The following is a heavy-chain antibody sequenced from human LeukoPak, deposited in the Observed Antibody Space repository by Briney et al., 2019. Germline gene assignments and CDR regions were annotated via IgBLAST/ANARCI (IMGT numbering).Heavy chain of an antibody. D-gene: IGHD6-19*01. V-gene: IGHV3-23*01. CDR2: LSGSGDST. CDR1: GFTFSNYA. J-gene: IGHJ4*02. CDR3: VKNSGGSVAGLFDH. Sequence: GGSLRLSCAVSGFTFSNYAMSWVRQAPGKGLEWVSGLSGSGDSTFYADSVKGRFTISRDNTKNTFYLQMNSLRAEDTAVYYCVKNSGGSVAGLFDHWGEGTLVTVSS.